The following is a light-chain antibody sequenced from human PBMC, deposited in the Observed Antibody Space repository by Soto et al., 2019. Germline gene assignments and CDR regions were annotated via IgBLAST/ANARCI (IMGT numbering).Light chain of an antibody. Sequence: EIVLKQSPATLSLSPGERATLSCRASQSVSSYLAWYQQKPGQAPRLLIYDASNRATGIPARFSGSGSGTDFTLTISRLEPEDFAVYFCQQYGTSPWTFGQGTKVDI. J-gene: IGKJ1*01. CDR1: QSVSSY. CDR3: QQYGTSPWT. CDR2: DAS. V-gene: IGKV3-11*01.